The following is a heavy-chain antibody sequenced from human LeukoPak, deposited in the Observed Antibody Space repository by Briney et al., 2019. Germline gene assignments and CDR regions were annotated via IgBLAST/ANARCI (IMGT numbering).Heavy chain of an antibody. D-gene: IGHD2-15*01. Sequence: GGSPRLSCAASGFTFSSYGMHWVRQAPGKGLEWVAFIRYDGSNKYYADSVKGRFTISRDNSKNTLYLQMNSLRAEDTAVYYCARGRVVVVVAATMGGYGMDVWGQGTTVTVSS. CDR3: ARGRVVVVVAATMGGYGMDV. CDR1: GFTFSSYG. CDR2: IRYDGSNK. V-gene: IGHV3-30*02. J-gene: IGHJ6*02.